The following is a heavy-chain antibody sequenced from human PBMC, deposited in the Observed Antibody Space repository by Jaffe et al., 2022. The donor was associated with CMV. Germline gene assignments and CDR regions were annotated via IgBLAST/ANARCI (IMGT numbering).Heavy chain of an antibody. D-gene: IGHD2-15*01. CDR1: GYSFTSYW. V-gene: IGHV5-51*01. CDR2: IYPGDSDT. J-gene: IGHJ3*02. CDR3: ARRSIVVVVADDAFDI. Sequence: EVQLVQSGAEVKKPGESLKISCKGSGYSFTSYWIGWVRQMPGKGLEWMGIIYPGDSDTRYSPSFQGQVTISADKSISTAYLQWSSLKASDTAMYYCARRSIVVVVADDAFDIWGQGTMVTVSS.